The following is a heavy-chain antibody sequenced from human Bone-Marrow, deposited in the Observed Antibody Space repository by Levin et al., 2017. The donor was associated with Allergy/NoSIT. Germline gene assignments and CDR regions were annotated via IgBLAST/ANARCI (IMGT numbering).Heavy chain of an antibody. Sequence: GGSLRLSCAASGFTFSSNWMSWVRQASGKGLEWVASIKEDGSQKNYVDSVKGRFNISRDNVKNSLYLQMNSLRAEDTALYYCAAAHYWGQGTLVTVSS. CDR1: GFTFSSNW. V-gene: IGHV3-7*01. CDR2: IKEDGSQK. D-gene: IGHD6-13*01. J-gene: IGHJ4*02. CDR3: AAAHY.